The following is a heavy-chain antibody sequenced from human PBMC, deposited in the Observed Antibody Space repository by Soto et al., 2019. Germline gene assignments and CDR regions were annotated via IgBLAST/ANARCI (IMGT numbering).Heavy chain of an antibody. Sequence: RASETLSLTCTVSGGSISSSSYYWGWIRQPPGKGLEWIGSIYYSGSTYYNPSLKSRVTISVDTSKNQFSLKLSSVTAADTAVYYCARHGSGNYFSPTLFDYRCQGTLLTVSS. V-gene: IGHV4-39*01. J-gene: IGHJ4*02. CDR1: GGSISSSSYY. CDR2: IYYSGST. CDR3: ARHGSGNYFSPTLFDY. D-gene: IGHD3-10*01.